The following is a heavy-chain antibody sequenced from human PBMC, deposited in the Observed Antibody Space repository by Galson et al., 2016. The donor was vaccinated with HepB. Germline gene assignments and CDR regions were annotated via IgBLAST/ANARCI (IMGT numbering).Heavy chain of an antibody. CDR1: GFSLSTSGMC. D-gene: IGHD6-13*01. V-gene: IGHV2-70*20. CDR3: ARTPYSSGWYAYYGMDV. CDR2: IAWDDDK. J-gene: IGHJ6*02. Sequence: PALVKPTQTLTLTCTFSGFSLSTSGMCVSWVRQPPGKALQWLALIAWDDDKYYSTSLETRLTISKDTSKNQVVLTMTNMDPVDTATYYCARTPYSSGWYAYYGMDVCGRGTTVTVSS.